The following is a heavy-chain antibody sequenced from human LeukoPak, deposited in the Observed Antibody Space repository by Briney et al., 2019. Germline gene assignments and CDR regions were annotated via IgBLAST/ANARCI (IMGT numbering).Heavy chain of an antibody. D-gene: IGHD1-1*01. V-gene: IGHV3-23*01. CDR2: ISASGGET. CDR3: ANRGTTGS. J-gene: IGHJ5*02. Sequence: GGSLRLSCVSSGSGFTFTRYAMSWVRQAPGKGLQWVATISASGGETNYADPVKGRFTISRDNSNYILYLQMNSLTDADTAVYYCANRGTTGSWGQGTLVAVSS. CDR1: GFTFTRYA.